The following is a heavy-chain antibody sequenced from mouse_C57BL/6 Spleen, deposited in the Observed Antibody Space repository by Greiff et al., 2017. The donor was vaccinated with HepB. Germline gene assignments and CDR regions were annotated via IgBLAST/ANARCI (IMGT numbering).Heavy chain of an antibody. Sequence: VQLQQSGAELVRLGASVTLSCKASGYTFTDYEMHWVKQTPVHGLEWIGAIDPETGGTAYNQKFKGKAILTADKSSSTAYMELRSLTSEDSAVYYCTRYGGAMDYWGQGTSVTVSS. J-gene: IGHJ4*01. CDR1: GYTFTDYE. CDR2: IDPETGGT. D-gene: IGHD1-1*02. V-gene: IGHV1-15*01. CDR3: TRYGGAMDY.